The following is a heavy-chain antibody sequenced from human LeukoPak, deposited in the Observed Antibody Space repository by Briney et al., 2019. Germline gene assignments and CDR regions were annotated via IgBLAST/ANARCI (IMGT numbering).Heavy chain of an antibody. J-gene: IGHJ6*03. V-gene: IGHV4-34*01. Sequence: SETLSLTCAVYGGSFSGYYWSWIRQPPEKGLEWIGEINHSGSTNYNPSLKSRVTISVDTSKNQFSLKLSSVTAADTAVYYCARSTMVQVYYYYYYMDVWGKGTTVTVSS. CDR1: GGSFSGYY. CDR2: INHSGST. D-gene: IGHD3-10*01. CDR3: ARSTMVQVYYYYYYMDV.